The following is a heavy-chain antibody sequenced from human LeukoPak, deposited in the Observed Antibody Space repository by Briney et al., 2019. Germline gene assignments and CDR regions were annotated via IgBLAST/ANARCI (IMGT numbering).Heavy chain of an antibody. D-gene: IGHD2-15*01. CDR3: AREDTRDAFDI. V-gene: IGHV3-48*03. J-gene: IGHJ3*02. CDR2: TNSGGSNI. CDR1: GFTFSSSE. Sequence: GGSLRLSCAASGFTFSSSEMSWVRQTPGKGLEWVAYTNSGGSNIFYADSEKGRFTISRDNAKDSLYLQMNSLRAGDTALYFCAREDTRDAFDIWGRGTMVTVSS.